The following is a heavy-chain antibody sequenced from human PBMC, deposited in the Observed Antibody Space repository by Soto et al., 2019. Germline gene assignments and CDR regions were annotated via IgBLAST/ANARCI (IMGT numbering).Heavy chain of an antibody. CDR1: NDSISNSAYF. Sequence: SETLSLTCTVSNDSISNSAYFWSWIRQAPGRGLEWIGYIHSSGSIYYNPSLQSRATMSIDTAGNQFSLKVSSVTVADTAVYYCARDLDGLHDDTSGPFPRPGWGQGTLVTVSS. J-gene: IGHJ1*01. CDR2: IHSSGSI. CDR3: ARDLDGLHDDTSGPFPRPG. V-gene: IGHV4-30-4*01. D-gene: IGHD3-22*01.